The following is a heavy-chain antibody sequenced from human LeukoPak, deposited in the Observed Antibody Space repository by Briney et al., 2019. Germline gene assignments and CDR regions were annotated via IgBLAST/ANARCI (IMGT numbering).Heavy chain of an antibody. CDR2: INHSGST. Sequence: SETLSLTCAVYGGSFSGYYWSWIRQPPGKGLEWIGEINHSGSTSYNPSLKSRVTISVDTSKNQFSLKLSSVTAADTAVYYCATRWYYYDSSGYYNAFDIWGQGTMVTVSS. CDR1: GGSFSGYY. D-gene: IGHD3-22*01. J-gene: IGHJ3*02. V-gene: IGHV4-34*01. CDR3: ATRWYYYDSSGYYNAFDI.